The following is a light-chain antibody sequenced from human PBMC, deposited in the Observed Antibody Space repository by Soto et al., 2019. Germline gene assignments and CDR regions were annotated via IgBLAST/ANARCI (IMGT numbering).Light chain of an antibody. CDR1: SSNIGSHS. V-gene: IGLV1-44*01. J-gene: IGLJ2*01. Sequence: QSVLTQPPSASGTPGQRVTISCSGSSSNIGSHSVNWYQQLPGTAPKLLIYSNNQRPSGVPDRFSGSKSGTSVSLAISGLQSEDEADYYCAAWDDSLNSVVLGVGTKVTV. CDR3: AAWDDSLNSVV. CDR2: SNN.